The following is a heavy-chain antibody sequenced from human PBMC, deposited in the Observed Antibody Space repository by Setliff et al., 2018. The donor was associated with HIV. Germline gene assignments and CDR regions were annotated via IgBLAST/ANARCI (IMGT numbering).Heavy chain of an antibody. CDR1: GYTFTGYY. J-gene: IGHJ3*02. Sequence: ASVKVSCKASGYTFTGYYMHWVRQAPGQGVEWMGWISAYSGNTNYAQKLQGRVTMTTDTSTSTAYMELRSLRSDDTAVYYCARVAWYYSFWSGLGDAFDIWGQGTMVTVSS. V-gene: IGHV1-18*04. CDR3: ARVAWYYSFWSGLGDAFDI. D-gene: IGHD3-3*01. CDR2: ISAYSGNT.